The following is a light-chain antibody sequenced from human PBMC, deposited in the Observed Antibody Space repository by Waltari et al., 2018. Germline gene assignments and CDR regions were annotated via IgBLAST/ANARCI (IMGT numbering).Light chain of an antibody. CDR3: SSQSSTNVVL. CDR2: DVR. Sequence: QSALTQPASVSGSPGQSITISCTGISSDVGSYNSVSWYQDHPGQGPKVVIVDVRDRPSVVYARFSGSKSGNTASLTISGLQAEDEADYYCSSQSSTNVVLFGGGTKVTVL. CDR1: SSDVGSYNS. J-gene: IGLJ3*02. V-gene: IGLV2-14*03.